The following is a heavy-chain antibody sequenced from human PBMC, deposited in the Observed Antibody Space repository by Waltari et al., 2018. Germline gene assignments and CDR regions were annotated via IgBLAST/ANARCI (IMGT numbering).Heavy chain of an antibody. Sequence: EVQLVESGGGLVQPGGSLRLSCAASGFTFSSYAMSWVRQAPGKGLEWVSAISGSGGSTYYADSVKGRFTISRDNSKNTLYLQMNSLRAEDTAVYYCAKADCSSTSCYDVFNIGVDCWGQGTLVTVSS. V-gene: IGHV3-23*04. CDR3: AKADCSSTSCYDVFNIGVDC. CDR2: ISGSGGST. D-gene: IGHD2-2*01. J-gene: IGHJ4*02. CDR1: GFTFSSYA.